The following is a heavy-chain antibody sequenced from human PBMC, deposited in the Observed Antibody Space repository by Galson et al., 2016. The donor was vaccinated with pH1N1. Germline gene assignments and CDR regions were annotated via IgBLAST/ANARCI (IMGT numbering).Heavy chain of an antibody. J-gene: IGHJ4*02. Sequence: QSGAEVKKPGESLKISCKASGYTFTDYDINWVRQGTGRGLEWMGWMNPNNDNTGYTQKFQGRVTMTRNTSISTAYMELSSLRSEDTAVYYCARGGYCSGGSCYDVFDYWGQGTLVTVS. D-gene: IGHD2-15*01. CDR2: MNPNNDNT. V-gene: IGHV1-8*01. CDR1: GYTFTDYD. CDR3: ARGGYCSGGSCYDVFDY.